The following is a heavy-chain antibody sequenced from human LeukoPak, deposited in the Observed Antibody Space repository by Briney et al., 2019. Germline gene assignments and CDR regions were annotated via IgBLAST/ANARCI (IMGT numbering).Heavy chain of an antibody. V-gene: IGHV1-69*06. CDR2: IIPNFGSA. D-gene: IGHD3-9*01. J-gene: IGHJ6*03. CDR1: GDMFSRFA. Sequence: ASVKVSCKASGDMFSRFAISWVRQAPGQGLEWMGRIIPNFGSAKYAQKFQGRVAITADKSTSTAYMELSGLRSEDTAVYYCARAIYYDIMTGYYDYYSYYMDVWGKGTTVTVSS. CDR3: ARAIYYDIMTGYYDYYSYYMDV.